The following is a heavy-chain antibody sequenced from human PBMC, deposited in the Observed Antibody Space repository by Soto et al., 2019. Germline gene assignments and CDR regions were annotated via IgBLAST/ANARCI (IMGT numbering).Heavy chain of an antibody. CDR2: IGAAGDP. CDR1: GFTFRNYD. J-gene: IGHJ6*02. V-gene: IGHV3-13*05. CDR3: ARPDRDFYGLDV. Sequence: EVQLVESGGGLVQPGGSLRLSCEASGFTFRNYDMHWVRQGTGKGLEWVSGIGAAGDPDYADSVEGRFTISRENAQNSFFLQMNSLSVGDTAVYYCARPDRDFYGLDVGSQGTTVSVSS.